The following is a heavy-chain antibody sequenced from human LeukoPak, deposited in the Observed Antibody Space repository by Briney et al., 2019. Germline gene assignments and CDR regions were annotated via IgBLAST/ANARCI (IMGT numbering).Heavy chain of an antibody. J-gene: IGHJ4*02. D-gene: IGHD3-22*01. CDR2: IYTSGST. Sequence: PSQTLSLTCTVSGGSISSGSYYWSWIRQPAGKGLEWIGRIYTSGSTNYNPSLKSRVTISVDTSKNQFSLKLSSVTAADTAVYYCARDRSYYDSSGYYAYYFDYWGQGTLVTVSS. V-gene: IGHV4-61*02. CDR1: GGSISSGSYY. CDR3: ARDRSYYDSSGYYAYYFDY.